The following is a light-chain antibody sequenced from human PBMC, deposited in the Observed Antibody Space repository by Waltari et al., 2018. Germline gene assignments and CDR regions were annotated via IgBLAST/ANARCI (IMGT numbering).Light chain of an antibody. CDR1: SGDIGVFHY. J-gene: IGLJ3*02. CDR2: AVS. V-gene: IGLV2-14*03. Sequence: QSALTQPASVSGSPGQPITISCTGTSGDIGVFHYVSWYQQHPGKVPKLLIYAVSKRHSGVSKRFSGPKSGNTASLTISGLQAEDEADYYCSAYTNSNTGVFGGGTKLTVL. CDR3: SAYTNSNTGV.